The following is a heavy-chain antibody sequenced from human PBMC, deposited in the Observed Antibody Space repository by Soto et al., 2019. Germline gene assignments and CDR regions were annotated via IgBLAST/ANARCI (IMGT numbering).Heavy chain of an antibody. V-gene: IGHV6-1*01. Sequence: WYYDYAASVTSRMTINPDTSKNQFSLQLNSVTPEDTAVYYCARGSYTSTWYWGQGTLVTVSS. D-gene: IGHD6-13*01. CDR2: WYY. J-gene: IGHJ4*02. CDR3: ARGSYTSTWY.